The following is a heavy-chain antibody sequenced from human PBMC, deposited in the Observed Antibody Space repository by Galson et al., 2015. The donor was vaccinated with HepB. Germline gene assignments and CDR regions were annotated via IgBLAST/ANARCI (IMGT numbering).Heavy chain of an antibody. J-gene: IGHJ4*02. D-gene: IGHD5-12*01. CDR3: ARGNNSGFPARIDY. CDR1: GGSISTYY. V-gene: IGHV4-59*01. Sequence: ETLSLTCAVSGGSISTYYWSWIRQPPGKGLEWIGFIYHRGSTDYNPSLRSRVTISVDTSKNQFSLKLTSVTAADTAVYYCARGNNSGFPARIDYWGQGAPVTVSS. CDR2: IYHRGST.